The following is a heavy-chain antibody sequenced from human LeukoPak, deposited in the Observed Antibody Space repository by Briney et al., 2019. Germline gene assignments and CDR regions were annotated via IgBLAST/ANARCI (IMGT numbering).Heavy chain of an antibody. CDR2: MNPNSGNT. D-gene: IGHD3-22*01. CDR1: GYTFTSYD. V-gene: IGHV1-8*01. Sequence: ASVKVSCKASGYTFTSYDINWVRQATGQGLEWMGWMNPNSGNTGYAQKFQGRVTITADKSTSTAYMELSSLRSEDTAVYYCAGYYYDSSGYDNWFDPWGQGTLVTVSS. J-gene: IGHJ5*02. CDR3: AGYYYDSSGYDNWFDP.